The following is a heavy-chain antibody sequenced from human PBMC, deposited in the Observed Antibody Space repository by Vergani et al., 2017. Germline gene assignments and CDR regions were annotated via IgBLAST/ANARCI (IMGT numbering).Heavy chain of an antibody. CDR3: ARDSAAAGTPFDY. J-gene: IGHJ4*02. V-gene: IGHV1-2*02. CDR1: GYTFTGYY. CDR2: INPNSGGT. D-gene: IGHD6-13*01. Sequence: QVQLVQSGAEVKKPGASVKVSCKASGYTFTGYYMHWVRQAPGKGLEWMGWINPNSGGTNYAQKFQGRVTMTRDTSISTAYMELSSLRSEDTAVYYCARDSAAAGTPFDYWGQGTLVTVSS.